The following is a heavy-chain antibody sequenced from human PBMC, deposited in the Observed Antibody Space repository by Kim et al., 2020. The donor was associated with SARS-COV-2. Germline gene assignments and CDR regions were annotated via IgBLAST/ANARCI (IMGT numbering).Heavy chain of an antibody. J-gene: IGHJ3*02. CDR1: GFTFSSYA. CDR3: AKARKSWIVVVITNNYDAFDI. Sequence: GGSLRLSCAASGFTFSSYAMSWVRQAPGKGLEWVSAISGSGGSTYYADSVKGRFTISRDNSKNTLYLQMNSLRAEDTAVYYCAKARKSWIVVVITNNYDAFDIGGQGKRVTVSS. D-gene: IGHD3-22*01. V-gene: IGHV3-23*01. CDR2: ISGSGGST.